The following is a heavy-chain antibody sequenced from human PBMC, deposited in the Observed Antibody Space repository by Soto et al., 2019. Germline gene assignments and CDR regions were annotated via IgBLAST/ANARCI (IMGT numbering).Heavy chain of an antibody. Sequence: PGGSLRLSCAASGFTFSNAWMSWVRQAPGKGLEWVGRIKSKTDGGTTDYAAPVKGRFTISRDDSKNTLYLQMNSLKTEDTAVYYCTTGGVSRAKYYYYGMDVWGQGTTVTVSS. CDR1: GFTFSNAW. CDR2: IKSKTDGGTT. CDR3: TTGGVSRAKYYYYGMDV. V-gene: IGHV3-15*01. J-gene: IGHJ6*02. D-gene: IGHD3-3*01.